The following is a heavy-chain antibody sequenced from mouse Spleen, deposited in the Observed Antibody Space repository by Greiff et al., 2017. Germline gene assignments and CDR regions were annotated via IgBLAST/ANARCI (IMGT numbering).Heavy chain of an antibody. Sequence: EVKLVESGGGLVQPKGSLKLSCAASGFSFNTYAMNWVRQAPGKGLEWVARIRSKSNNYATYYADSVTDRFTISRDDSERMLYLQKNNVKTEETAMYYGERNEGRYDVGAMDYWGQGTSVTVSS. CDR3: ERNEGRYDVGAMDY. CDR2: IRSKSNNYAT. V-gene: IGHV10-1*01. CDR1: GFSFNTYA. J-gene: IGHJ4*01. D-gene: IGHD2-14*01.